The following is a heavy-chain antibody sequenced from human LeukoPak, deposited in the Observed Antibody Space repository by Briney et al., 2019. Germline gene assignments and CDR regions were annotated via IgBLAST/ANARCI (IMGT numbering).Heavy chain of an antibody. CDR3: ARDGDTVNELFDS. V-gene: IGHV1-3*01. Sequence: ASVKVSCKASGYSFIAYGLHWVRQAPGQRPEWMGWINGGNGIKKYSEKFQDRVTITRDTFASMTFMELSSLTFEDTAIYYCARDGDTVNELFDSWGQGTLVTVSS. J-gene: IGHJ5*01. D-gene: IGHD1-1*01. CDR1: GYSFIAYG. CDR2: INGGNGIK.